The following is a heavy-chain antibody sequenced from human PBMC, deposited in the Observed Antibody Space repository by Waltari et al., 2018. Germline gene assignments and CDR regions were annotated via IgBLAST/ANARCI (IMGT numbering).Heavy chain of an antibody. D-gene: IGHD1-26*01. Sequence: QVQLQQWGAGLLKPSETLSLTCAVYGGSFSGYYWSWIRQPPGKGLEWIGETNHSGSTNYNPSLKSRVTISVDTSKNQFSLKLSSVTAADTAVYYCARGRGGSPRAYYYYMDVWGKGTTVTISS. V-gene: IGHV4-34*01. J-gene: IGHJ6*03. CDR3: ARGRGGSPRAYYYYMDV. CDR1: GGSFSGYY. CDR2: TNHSGST.